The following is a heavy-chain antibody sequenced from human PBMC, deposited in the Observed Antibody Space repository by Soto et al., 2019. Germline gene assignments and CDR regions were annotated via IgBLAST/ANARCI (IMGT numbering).Heavy chain of an antibody. CDR1: GYTFTSYD. D-gene: IGHD2-2*01. J-gene: IGHJ6*02. CDR3: ARQDCSSTSCHFPDYYYYGMDV. CDR2: MNPNSGNT. Sequence: GASVKVSCKASGYTFTSYDINWVRQATGQGLEWMGWMNPNSGNTGYAQKFQGRVTMTRNTSISTAYMELSSLRSEDTAVYYCARQDCSSTSCHFPDYYYYGMDVWGQGTTVTVS. V-gene: IGHV1-8*01.